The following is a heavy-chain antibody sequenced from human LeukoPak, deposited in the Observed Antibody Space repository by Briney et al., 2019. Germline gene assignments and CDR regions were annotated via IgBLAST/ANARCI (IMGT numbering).Heavy chain of an antibody. Sequence: GGSLRLSCAASEFIFNRSWMNWVSQAPGKGLEWVTNMDPSGSHKRYVDSVKGRFTISRDNAKNSLYLQMHSLRAEDTAVYYCARGPTLIGVAGTWPLDYWGQGTLVIVSS. J-gene: IGHJ4*02. D-gene: IGHD6-19*01. CDR2: MDPSGSHK. CDR3: ARGPTLIGVAGTWPLDY. V-gene: IGHV3-7*01. CDR1: EFIFNRSW.